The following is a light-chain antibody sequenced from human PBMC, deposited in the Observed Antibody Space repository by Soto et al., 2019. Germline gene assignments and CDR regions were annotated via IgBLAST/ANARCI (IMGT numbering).Light chain of an antibody. CDR1: QSVSGW. J-gene: IGKJ1*01. V-gene: IGKV1-5*01. CDR2: GAS. Sequence: IQMTQSPSTLSASVGDTVTVTGRASQSVSGWLAWYQQKPGKPPKVLIYGASNLQSGVPPRFSGSGSGTEFTLTISSLQPDDFATYYCQHYNSYSEAFGQGTKVDI. CDR3: QHYNSYSEA.